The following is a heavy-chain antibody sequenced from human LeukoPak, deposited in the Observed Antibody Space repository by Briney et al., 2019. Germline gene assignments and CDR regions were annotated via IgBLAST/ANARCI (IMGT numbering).Heavy chain of an antibody. V-gene: IGHV4-34*01. J-gene: IGHJ4*02. Sequence: SETLSLTCAVYGGSFSGYYWSWIRQPPGKGLEWIGEINHSGSTNYNPSLKSRVTISVDTSKNQFSLKLSSVTAADTAVYYCARALDFDWPHFDYWGQGTLVTVSS. CDR1: GGSFSGYY. CDR3: ARALDFDWPHFDY. D-gene: IGHD3-9*01. CDR2: INHSGST.